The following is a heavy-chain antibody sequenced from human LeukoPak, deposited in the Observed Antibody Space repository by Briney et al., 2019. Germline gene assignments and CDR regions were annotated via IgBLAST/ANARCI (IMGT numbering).Heavy chain of an antibody. D-gene: IGHD3-10*01. CDR3: AKEGEYYYGSGSYDHDAFDI. CDR1: GFTFSSYA. Sequence: GGSLRLSCAASGFTFSSYAMSWVRQAPGKGLEWVSAISGSGGSTYYADSVKGRFTISRDNSKNTLYLQMNSLRAEDTAVYYSAKEGEYYYGSGSYDHDAFDIWGQGTMVTVSS. V-gene: IGHV3-23*01. J-gene: IGHJ3*02. CDR2: ISGSGGST.